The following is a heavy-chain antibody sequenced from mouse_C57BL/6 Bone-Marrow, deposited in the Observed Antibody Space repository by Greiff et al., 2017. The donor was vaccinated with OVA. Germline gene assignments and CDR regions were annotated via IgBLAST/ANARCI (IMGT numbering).Heavy chain of an antibody. CDR2: IYPRSGNT. D-gene: IGHD1-1*01. V-gene: IGHV1-81*01. Sequence: VQLQQSGAELARPGASVKLSCKASGYTFTSYGISWVKQSTGQGLEWIGEIYPRSGNTYYNEKFKGKATLTADKSSSTAYMELRSLTSEDSAVYFCAREGIYYGAWFAYWGQGTLVTVSA. CDR1: GYTFTSYG. J-gene: IGHJ3*01. CDR3: AREGIYYGAWFAY.